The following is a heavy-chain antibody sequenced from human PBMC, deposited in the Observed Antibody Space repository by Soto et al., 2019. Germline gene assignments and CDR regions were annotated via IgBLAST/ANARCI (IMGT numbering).Heavy chain of an antibody. J-gene: IGHJ4*02. V-gene: IGHV4-34*01. D-gene: IGHD5-12*01. CDR1: GGSFSGYY. Sequence: PSEPLSLTCAVYGGSFSGYYWSWIRQPPGKGLEWIGEINHSGSTNYNPSLKSRVTISVDTSKNQFSLKLSSVTAADTAVYYCARGGPPWLQFYYFDYWGQGTLVTVSS. CDR2: INHSGST. CDR3: ARGGPPWLQFYYFDY.